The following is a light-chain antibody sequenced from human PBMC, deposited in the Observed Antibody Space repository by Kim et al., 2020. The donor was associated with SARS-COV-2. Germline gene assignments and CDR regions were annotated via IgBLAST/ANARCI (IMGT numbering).Light chain of an antibody. V-gene: IGLV2-8*01. CDR1: SSDVGSYDY. J-gene: IGLJ3*02. CDR3: SSYAGSNNGV. CDR2: EVS. Sequence: GPLATISCTGSSSDVGSYDYVSWYQQHPGKAPKLMIYEVSQRPSGVPDRFSGSKSGNTASLTVSGLQAEDEADYYCSSYAGSNNGVFGGGTKLTVL.